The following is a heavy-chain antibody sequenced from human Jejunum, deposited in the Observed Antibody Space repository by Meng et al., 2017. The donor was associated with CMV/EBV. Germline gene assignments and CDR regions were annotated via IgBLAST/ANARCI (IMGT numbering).Heavy chain of an antibody. J-gene: IGHJ6*02. CDR3: ARDVGGNRRDYSYGMDV. CDR2: ISYDGSSK. CDR1: TFSGYG. D-gene: IGHD4-23*01. V-gene: IGHV3-30*19. Sequence: TFSGYGMHWVRQAPGKGLEWAALISYDGSSKCYTDTVEGRITISRDNSRNTLYLQMDGLRGEDTAVYYCARDVGGNRRDYSYGMDVWGQGTTVTVSS.